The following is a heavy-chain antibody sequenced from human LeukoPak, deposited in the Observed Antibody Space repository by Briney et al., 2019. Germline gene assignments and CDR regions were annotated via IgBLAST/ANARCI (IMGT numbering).Heavy chain of an antibody. Sequence: ASVTVSCKASGYTFTGYYMHWVRQAPGQGLEWMGWINPNSGGTNYAQKFQGRVTMTRDTSISTAYMELSRLRSDDTAVYYCARDWLNPGRGDYWGQGTLVTVSS. CDR1: GYTFTGYY. V-gene: IGHV1-2*02. J-gene: IGHJ4*02. CDR2: INPNSGGT. CDR3: ARDWLNPGRGDY. D-gene: IGHD3-16*01.